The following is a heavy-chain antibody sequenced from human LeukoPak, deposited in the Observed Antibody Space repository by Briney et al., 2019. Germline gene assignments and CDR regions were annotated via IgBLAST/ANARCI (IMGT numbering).Heavy chain of an antibody. J-gene: IGHJ4*02. D-gene: IGHD6-19*01. CDR1: GFTVSSNY. CDR3: ARDLAVQQWLVGFDY. Sequence: PGGSLRLSCAASGFTVSSNYMSSVRQAPRKGLEWVSVIYSGGSTYYADSVKGRFTISRDNSKNTLYLQMNSLRAEDTAVYYCARDLAVQQWLVGFDYWGQGTLVTVSS. V-gene: IGHV3-66*01. CDR2: IYSGGST.